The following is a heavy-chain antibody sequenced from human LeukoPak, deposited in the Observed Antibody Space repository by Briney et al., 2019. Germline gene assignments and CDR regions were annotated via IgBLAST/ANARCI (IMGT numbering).Heavy chain of an antibody. V-gene: IGHV1-58*02. J-gene: IGHJ6*03. CDR3: ATNSDFWTGYYYYYMDV. Sequence: SVKVSCKASGFTFTSSTMQWVRQARGQRLEWIGGIAVGRGNTNYAQQFQERVTITRDMSTSTAYMELSSLRSEDTAVYYCATNSDFWTGYYYYYMDVWGKGTTVTV. CDR2: IAVGRGNT. CDR1: GFTFTSST. D-gene: IGHD3/OR15-3a*01.